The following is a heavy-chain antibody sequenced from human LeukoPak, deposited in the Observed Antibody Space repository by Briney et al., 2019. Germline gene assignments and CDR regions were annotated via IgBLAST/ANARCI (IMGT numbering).Heavy chain of an antibody. Sequence: GGSLRLSCAASGFTFSSYWMSWVRQAPGKGLEWVSSISSSSSYIYYADSVKGRFTISRDNAKNSLYLQMNSLRAEDTAVYYCARVGVTPYMDVWGKGTTVTVSS. V-gene: IGHV3-21*01. CDR3: ARVGVTPYMDV. J-gene: IGHJ6*03. D-gene: IGHD2-21*02. CDR1: GFTFSSYW. CDR2: ISSSSSYI.